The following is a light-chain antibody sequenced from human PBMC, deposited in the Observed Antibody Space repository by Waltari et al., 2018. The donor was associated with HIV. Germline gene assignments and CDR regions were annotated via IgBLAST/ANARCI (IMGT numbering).Light chain of an antibody. CDR3: CSYADDYTWV. J-gene: IGLJ3*02. CDR2: DVN. Sequence: QSALTQPRSVSGSPVQSVTISCPGTSSDVGAYNYVPWYQQHPAKAPKLMIFDVNKRPSGVPDRFSGSKSGNTASLTISGLQAEDEADYYCCSYADDYTWVFGGGTKLTVL. V-gene: IGLV2-11*01. CDR1: SSDVGAYNY.